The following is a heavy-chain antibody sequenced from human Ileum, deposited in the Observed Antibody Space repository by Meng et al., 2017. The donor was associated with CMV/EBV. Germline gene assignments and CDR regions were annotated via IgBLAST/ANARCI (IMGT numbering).Heavy chain of an antibody. Sequence: SSYYWGWIRQPPGKGLEWIGSIYYSGSTYYNPSLKSRVTISVDTSKNQFSLKLSSVTAADTAVYYCARDLCSSSSCYIASTNWFDPWGQGTLVTVSS. CDR2: IYYSGST. J-gene: IGHJ5*02. CDR1: SSYY. V-gene: IGHV4-39*07. CDR3: ARDLCSSSSCYIASTNWFDP. D-gene: IGHD2-2*02.